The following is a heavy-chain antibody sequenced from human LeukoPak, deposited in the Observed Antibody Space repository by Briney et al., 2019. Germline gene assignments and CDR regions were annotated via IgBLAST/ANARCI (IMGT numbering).Heavy chain of an antibody. J-gene: IGHJ4*02. CDR1: EFMFSNYG. D-gene: IGHD6-13*01. V-gene: IGHV3-30*02. Sequence: GGSLRLSCVASEFMFSNYGMHWVRQAPNKGLELVAFIRYDRTNQYYADSVKGRFTISRDNSKNTLYLQMNSLRAEDTAVYYCAKDRTGSSWYLLVWGQGTLVTVSS. CDR2: IRYDRTNQ. CDR3: AKDRTGSSWYLLV.